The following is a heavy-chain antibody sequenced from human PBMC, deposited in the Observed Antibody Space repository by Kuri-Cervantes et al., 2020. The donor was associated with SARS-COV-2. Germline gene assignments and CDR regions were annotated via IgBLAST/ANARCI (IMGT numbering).Heavy chain of an antibody. V-gene: IGHV3-49*04. CDR1: GFTFGDYV. CDR2: IRSNIYGGTT. D-gene: IGHD1-26*01. CDR3: CRKIVGVTIAFGY. Sequence: GESLKISCTTSGFTFGDYVMSWVRQAPGKGLEWVGFIRSNIYGGTTEYAASVKGRFTISRDDSKSIAYLQMNSLKTDDTAVYYCCRKIVGVTIAFGYWGQGTLVTVSS. J-gene: IGHJ4*02.